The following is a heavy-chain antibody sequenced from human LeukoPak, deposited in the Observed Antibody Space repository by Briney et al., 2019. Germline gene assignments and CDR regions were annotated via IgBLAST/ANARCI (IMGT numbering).Heavy chain of an antibody. V-gene: IGHV4-39*07. CDR1: AGSISSSSYY. J-gene: IGHJ5*02. Sequence: SETLSLTCTVAAGSISSSSYYLGWLRQPPGKRLEWTGSIYYSGDTYYNPSLQSRVTISVDTPKNQFSLRLNSVTAADTALYYCARDSLRIQSGTTPWGQGTLVTVSS. D-gene: IGHD1-1*01. CDR3: ARDSLRIQSGTTP. CDR2: IYYSGDT.